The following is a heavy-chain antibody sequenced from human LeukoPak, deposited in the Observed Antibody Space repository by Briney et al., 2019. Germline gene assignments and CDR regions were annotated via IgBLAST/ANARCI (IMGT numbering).Heavy chain of an antibody. Sequence: ASVKVSCKASGYTFTSYAMHWVRQAPGQRLEWMGWINAGNGNTKYSQKFQGRVTITRDTSASTAYMELSSLRSEDTAVYYCARDSPTMDYYYYYGMDVWGQGTTVTVSS. CDR1: GYTFTSYA. V-gene: IGHV1-3*01. CDR2: INAGNGNT. J-gene: IGHJ6*02. D-gene: IGHD3-10*01. CDR3: ARDSPTMDYYYYYGMDV.